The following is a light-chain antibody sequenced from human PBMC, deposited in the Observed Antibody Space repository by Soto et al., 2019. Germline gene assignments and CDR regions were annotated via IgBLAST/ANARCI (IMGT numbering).Light chain of an antibody. Sequence: DIVMTQSPLSLPVTPGEPASISCRSSQSLLHSNGYNYLDWYLQKPGQSPQLLIYLGSNRASGVPDRFSGSGSGTDFTLTISRVEAEDVGVYYCMQALQSSWTFGQGTKVEIK. CDR3: MQALQSSWT. J-gene: IGKJ1*01. CDR1: QSLLHSNGYNY. CDR2: LGS. V-gene: IGKV2-28*01.